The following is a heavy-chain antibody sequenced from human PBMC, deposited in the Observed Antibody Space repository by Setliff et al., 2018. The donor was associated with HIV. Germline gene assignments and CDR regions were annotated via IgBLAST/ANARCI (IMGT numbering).Heavy chain of an antibody. Sequence: SETLSLTCSVSGGSVGSGSYYWSWIRQPPGKGLEWLGYIYYSGSTTYNPSLRSRVTMSLDTSKNQFSLNLTSVTAADTAVYYCARLGYSGSLVGAFDIWGQGTMVTVSS. CDR1: GGSVGSGSYY. CDR2: IYYSGST. V-gene: IGHV4-61*01. J-gene: IGHJ3*02. CDR3: ARLGYSGSLVGAFDI. D-gene: IGHD1-26*01.